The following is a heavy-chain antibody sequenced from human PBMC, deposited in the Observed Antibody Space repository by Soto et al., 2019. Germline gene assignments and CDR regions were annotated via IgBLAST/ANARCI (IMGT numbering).Heavy chain of an antibody. CDR3: ARGASSVTTFYFDL. J-gene: IGHJ2*01. CDR1: GYTFTRYA. Sequence: QVQVVQSGAEVKKPGASVKVSCKASGYTFTRYAMHWARQAPGQRLEWMGWINPGNGNTKNSQKFQGRVTITRDTFASTAYMELSSLRSEDTAVYYCARGASSVTTFYFDLWGRGSLVTVSS. CDR2: INPGNGNT. V-gene: IGHV1-3*01. D-gene: IGHD4-17*01.